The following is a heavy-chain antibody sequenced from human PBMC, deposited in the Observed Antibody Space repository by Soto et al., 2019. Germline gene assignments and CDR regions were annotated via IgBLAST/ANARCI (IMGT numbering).Heavy chain of an antibody. CDR3: AKDFGYSPPFPFDY. J-gene: IGHJ4*02. V-gene: IGHV3-30*09. CDR2: ISHDGRIE. CDR1: GFTFSTFA. Sequence: PGGSLRLSCAASGFTFSTFALHWVRQAPGEGLEWVALISHDGRIEKYADSVKGRFAISRDNSKNTLYLQMNSLRAEDTAVYYCAKDFGYSPPFPFDYWGQGTLVTVSS. D-gene: IGHD6-13*01.